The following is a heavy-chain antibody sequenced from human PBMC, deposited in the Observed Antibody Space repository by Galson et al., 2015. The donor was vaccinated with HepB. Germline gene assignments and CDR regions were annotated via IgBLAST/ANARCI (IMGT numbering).Heavy chain of an antibody. D-gene: IGHD2-2*03. V-gene: IGHV3-23*05. CDR1: GFTFSTFA. J-gene: IGHJ4*02. CDR3: AKFRGMDIGEYHFDH. CDR2: LHNDGVTT. Sequence: SLRLSCAASGFTFSTFAMGWVRQAPGKGLEWVSTLHNDGVTTHIADSVRSRFTISRDNSKNTLFLQMNSLGVEDTALYSCAKFRGMDIGEYHFDHWGQGTLVTVFS.